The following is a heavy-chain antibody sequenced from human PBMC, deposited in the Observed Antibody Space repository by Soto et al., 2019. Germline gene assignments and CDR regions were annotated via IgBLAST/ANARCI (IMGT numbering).Heavy chain of an antibody. D-gene: IGHD5-18*01. CDR2: IHYRGDT. Sequence: PSETLSLNCTVSGASISTNHHTWAWVRQPPGKGLEWMGNIHYRGDTYFNPSLGSRLSMSVDTSKNHFSRKLTSVTAADTAVYYCARRALVGSWFDPWGQGTMVTVSS. CDR3: ARRALVGSWFDP. J-gene: IGHJ5*02. CDR1: GASISTNHHT. V-gene: IGHV4-39*07.